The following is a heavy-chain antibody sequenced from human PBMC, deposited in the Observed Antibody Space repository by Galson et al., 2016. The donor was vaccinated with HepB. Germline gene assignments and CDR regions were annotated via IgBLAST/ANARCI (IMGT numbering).Heavy chain of an antibody. CDR1: GFTFSSNG. D-gene: IGHD6-13*01. CDR2: IWYDGSNK. J-gene: IGHJ6*02. V-gene: IGHV3-33*01. CDR3: ARDKSIGSSWSPYYYYYGMDV. Sequence: SLRLSCAASGFTFSSNGMHWVRQAPGKGLEWVAVIWYDGSNKYYADSVKGRFTISRDNSKNTLYLQMSILRAEDTAVYYCARDKSIGSSWSPYYYYYGMDVWGQGTTVTVSS.